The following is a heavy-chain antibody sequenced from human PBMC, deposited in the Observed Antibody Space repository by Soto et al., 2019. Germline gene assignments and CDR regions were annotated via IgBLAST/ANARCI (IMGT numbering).Heavy chain of an antibody. D-gene: IGHD3-22*01. V-gene: IGHV4-59*01. J-gene: IGHJ4*02. CDR3: ARASYYYDSSGYYPFDY. CDR2: IYYSGST. Sequence: PLETLSLTCTVSGGSISSYYWSWIRQPPGKGLEWIGYIYYSGSTNYNPSLKSRVTISVDTSKNQFSLKLSSVTAADTAVYYCARASYYYDSSGYYPFDYWGQGTLVTVSS. CDR1: GGSISSYY.